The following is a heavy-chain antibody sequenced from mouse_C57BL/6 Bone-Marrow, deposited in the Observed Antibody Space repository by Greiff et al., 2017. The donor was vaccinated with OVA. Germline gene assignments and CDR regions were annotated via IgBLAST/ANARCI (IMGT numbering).Heavy chain of an antibody. J-gene: IGHJ4*01. CDR1: GYAFSSYW. CDR2: IYPGDGDT. CDR3: ARDYYGDYYAMDY. V-gene: IGHV1-80*01. D-gene: IGHD1-1*01. Sequence: QVQLQQSGAELVKPGASVKMSCKASGYAFSSYWMNWVKQRPGKGLEWIGKIYPGDGDTNYNGKFKGKATLTADKSSSTAYMQLSSLTSEDSAVYFCARDYYGDYYAMDYWGQGTSVTVSS.